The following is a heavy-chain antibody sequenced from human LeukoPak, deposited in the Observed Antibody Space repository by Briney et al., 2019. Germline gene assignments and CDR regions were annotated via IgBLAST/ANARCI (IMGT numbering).Heavy chain of an antibody. Sequence: SQTLSLTCAISGDSVSSNSAAWNWIRQSPSRGLEWLGRTYYRSKWYNDYAVSVKSRITINPDTSKNQFSLQLNSVTPEDTAVYYCARDSFIVGAIASRGSYYYGMDVWGQGTTVIVSS. CDR3: ARDSFIVGAIASRGSYYYGMDV. D-gene: IGHD1-26*01. J-gene: IGHJ6*02. V-gene: IGHV6-1*01. CDR1: GDSVSSNSAA. CDR2: TYYRSKWYN.